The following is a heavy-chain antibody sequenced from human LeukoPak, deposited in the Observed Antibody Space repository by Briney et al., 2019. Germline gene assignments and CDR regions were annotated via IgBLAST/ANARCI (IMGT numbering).Heavy chain of an antibody. Sequence: VASVKVSCKASGYTFTSYDINWVRQATGQGLEWMGRIIPILGIANYAQKFQGRVTITADKSTSTAYMELSSLRSEDTAEYYCAREVAEPGAFDIWGQGTMVTVSS. D-gene: IGHD2-15*01. V-gene: IGHV1-69*04. CDR3: AREVAEPGAFDI. CDR2: IIPILGIA. J-gene: IGHJ3*02. CDR1: GYTFTSYD.